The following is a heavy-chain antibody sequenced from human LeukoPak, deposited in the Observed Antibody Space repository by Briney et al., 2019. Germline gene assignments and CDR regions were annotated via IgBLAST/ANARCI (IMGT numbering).Heavy chain of an antibody. D-gene: IGHD6-19*01. J-gene: IGHJ4*02. CDR2: ISTDGNNE. V-gene: IGHV3-30*18. Sequence: PGRPLRLSCAASGFSFTMYGIHWVRQAPGKGPEWVAVISTDGNNEYYANSVKGRFTISRDNSKNTVYLQMTSLRTEDTAVYYCAKDQIGWAPGYVSGPLDQWGQGTLVTVSS. CDR3: AKDQIGWAPGYVSGPLDQ. CDR1: GFSFTMYG.